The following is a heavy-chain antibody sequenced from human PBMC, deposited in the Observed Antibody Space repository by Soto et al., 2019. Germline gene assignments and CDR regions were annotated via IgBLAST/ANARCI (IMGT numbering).Heavy chain of an antibody. V-gene: IGHV1-2*04. Sequence: ASVKVSCKASGYTFTGYYIHWVRQAPGQGLEWMGWINPNNGGTNYARNFQGWVTMTRDTSISTAYMEVTRLKSDDTAVYYCAREHYGSGKVFDYWGPGTLVTVSS. CDR2: INPNNGGT. CDR1: GYTFTGYY. CDR3: AREHYGSGKVFDY. D-gene: IGHD3-10*01. J-gene: IGHJ4*02.